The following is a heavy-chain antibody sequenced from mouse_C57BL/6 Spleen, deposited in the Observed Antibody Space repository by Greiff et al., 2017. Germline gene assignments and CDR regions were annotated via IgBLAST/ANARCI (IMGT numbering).Heavy chain of an antibody. CDR3: ARDDYDLLAMDY. CDR2: ISYDGSN. D-gene: IGHD2-4*01. CDR1: GYSITSGYY. V-gene: IGHV3-6*01. Sequence: EVQLQESGPGLVKPSQSLSFTCSVTGYSITSGYYWNWIRQFPGNKLEWMGYISYDGSNNYNPSLKNRISITRDTSKNQFCLKLNSVTTEDTATNYCARDDYDLLAMDYWGQGTSVTGSS. J-gene: IGHJ4*01.